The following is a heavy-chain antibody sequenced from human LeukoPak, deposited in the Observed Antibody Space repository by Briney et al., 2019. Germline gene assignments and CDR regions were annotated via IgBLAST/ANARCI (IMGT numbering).Heavy chain of an antibody. CDR3: ARPNITSYYDSRGYDAFDV. J-gene: IGHJ3*01. D-gene: IGHD3-22*01. CDR2: IYPDDSDT. Sequence: GESLKISCKGSGYSFSTSWVGWVRQTPGKGLEWMGIIYPDDSDTRYSPSFQGQVTISADKSVRTAYLQWSSLKASDTAMYYCARPNITSYYDSRGYDAFDVWGQGTMVTVSS. V-gene: IGHV5-51*01. CDR1: GYSFSTSW.